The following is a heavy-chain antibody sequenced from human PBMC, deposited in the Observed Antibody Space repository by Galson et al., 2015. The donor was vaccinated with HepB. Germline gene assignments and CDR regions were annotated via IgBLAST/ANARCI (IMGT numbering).Heavy chain of an antibody. V-gene: IGHV3-21*01. CDR1: GFTFSSYS. D-gene: IGHD1-26*01. J-gene: IGHJ2*01. CDR2: ISSSSSYI. Sequence: SLRLSCAASGFTFSSYSMNWVRQAPGKGLEWVSSISSSSSYIYYADSVKGRFTISRDNAKNSLYLQMNSLRAEDTAVYYCARVWDSDWYFDLWGRGTLVTVSS. CDR3: ARVWDSDWYFDL.